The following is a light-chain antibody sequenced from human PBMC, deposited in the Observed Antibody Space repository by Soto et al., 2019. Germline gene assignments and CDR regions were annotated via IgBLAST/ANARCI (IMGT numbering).Light chain of an antibody. CDR2: GAS. V-gene: IGKV3-15*01. CDR1: QRVSSSY. CDR3: QQYNNLPRT. J-gene: IGKJ3*01. Sequence: EVVITKSPATRSLSPCVHPSHSESPSQRVSSSYLAWYQQNPGQAPRLLIYGASTRDTGIPAGFSGSGSGTEFTLTISSLQSEDFAVYYCQQYNNLPRTFGPGTKVDI.